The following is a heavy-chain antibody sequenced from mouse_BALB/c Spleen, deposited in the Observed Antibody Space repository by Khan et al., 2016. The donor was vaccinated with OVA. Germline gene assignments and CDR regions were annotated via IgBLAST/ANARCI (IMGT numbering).Heavy chain of an antibody. CDR1: GYSFTSYW. CDR3: ARVNTASYLYLDV. J-gene: IGHJ1*01. V-gene: IGHV1S82*01. CDR2: IHPSDSET. D-gene: IGHD1-2*01. Sequence: QVQLQQPGAELVRPGASVKLSCKASGYSFTSYWMNWVKQRPGQGLEWIGIIHPSDSETRLNQKFKDKATLTVDKSSSTAYMQLSSPTSADSVVEYGARVNTASYLYLDVWGAGTTVTVAS.